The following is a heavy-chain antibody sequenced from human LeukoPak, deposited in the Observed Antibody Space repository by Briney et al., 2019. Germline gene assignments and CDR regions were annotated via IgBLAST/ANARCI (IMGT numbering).Heavy chain of an antibody. V-gene: IGHV3-7*04. CDR3: ARVNYDILTGYLPYFDY. CDR1: GFTFSSYW. Sequence: GGSLRLSCAASGFTFSSYWMNWVRQAPGKGLEWVANIKQDGSEKYYVDSVKGRFTISRDNAKNSLYLQMNSLRAEDTAVYYCARVNYDILTGYLPYFDYWGQGTLVTVSS. D-gene: IGHD3-9*01. CDR2: IKQDGSEK. J-gene: IGHJ4*02.